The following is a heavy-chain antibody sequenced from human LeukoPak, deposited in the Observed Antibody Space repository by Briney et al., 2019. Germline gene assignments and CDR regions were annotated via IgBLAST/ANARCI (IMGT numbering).Heavy chain of an antibody. Sequence: GGSLRPSCAASGFTFSSYAMQWVRQAPGKGLEWVAVISYDGSDNNYADSVKGRFTISRDNSMDTLYLQMNSLRAEDTAVYYCARAVYRSGGYYFDYWGQGILVTVSS. CDR1: GFTFSSYA. V-gene: IGHV3-30*04. CDR2: ISYDGSDN. CDR3: ARAVYRSGGYYFDY. J-gene: IGHJ4*02. D-gene: IGHD6-19*01.